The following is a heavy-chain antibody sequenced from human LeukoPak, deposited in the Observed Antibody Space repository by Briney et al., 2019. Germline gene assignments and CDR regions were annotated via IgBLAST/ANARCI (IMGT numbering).Heavy chain of an antibody. CDR3: AMWSTNSSYYLAV. V-gene: IGHV3-33*03. D-gene: IGHD2-2*01. CDR2: MWHDGTNQ. J-gene: IGHJ6*03. CDR1: GFSFSNYG. Sequence: GGSLRLSCAASGFSFSNYGMHWVRQAPGKGLEWVAVMWHDGTNQHYVDSVKGRFTVSRDNSKNTLYLQMNSLRGEDTAVYYCAMWSTNSSYYLAVWVKGTRVTVS.